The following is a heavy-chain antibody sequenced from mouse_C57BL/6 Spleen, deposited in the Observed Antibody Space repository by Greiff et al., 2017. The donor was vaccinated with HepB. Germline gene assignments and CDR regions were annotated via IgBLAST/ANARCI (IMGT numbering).Heavy chain of an antibody. J-gene: IGHJ1*03. CDR3: ARVGYSKGYFDV. Sequence: VQLQQPGAELVMPGASVKLSCKASGYTFTSYWMHWVKQRPGQGLEWIGEIDPSDSYTNYNQKFKGKSTLTVDKSSSTAYMQLSSLTSEDSAVYYCARVGYSKGYFDVWGTGTTVTVSS. CDR2: IDPSDSYT. V-gene: IGHV1-69*01. D-gene: IGHD2-5*01. CDR1: GYTFTSYW.